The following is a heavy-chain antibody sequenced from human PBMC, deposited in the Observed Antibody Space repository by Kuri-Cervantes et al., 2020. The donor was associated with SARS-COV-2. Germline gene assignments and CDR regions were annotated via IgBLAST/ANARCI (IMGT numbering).Heavy chain of an antibody. J-gene: IGHJ3*02. Sequence: SETLSLTCTVSGGSISSHYWSWIRQPPGKGLEWIGEINHSGSTNYNPSLKSRVTISVDTSKNQFSLKLSSVTAADTAVYYCARGGAVTTFFRIGRAFDIWGQGTMVT. D-gene: IGHD4-11*01. CDR1: GGSISSHY. CDR3: ARGGAVTTFFRIGRAFDI. CDR2: INHSGST. V-gene: IGHV4-34*01.